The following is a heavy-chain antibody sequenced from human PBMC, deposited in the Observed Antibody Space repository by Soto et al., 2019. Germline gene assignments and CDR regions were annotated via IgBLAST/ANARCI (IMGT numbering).Heavy chain of an antibody. CDR1: GDYVSSNSAA. D-gene: IGHD6-13*01. V-gene: IGHV6-1*01. Sequence: SQTLSLTCAISGDYVSSNSAAWNWTRQSPSRGLEWLGRTYYRSKWFNDYAVSVKSRITVSPDTSKNEFSLQLNSMTPEDTAVYFCARERGDPGAALSAWGQGTLVTVS. CDR2: TYYRSKWFN. CDR3: ARERGDPGAALSA. J-gene: IGHJ4*02.